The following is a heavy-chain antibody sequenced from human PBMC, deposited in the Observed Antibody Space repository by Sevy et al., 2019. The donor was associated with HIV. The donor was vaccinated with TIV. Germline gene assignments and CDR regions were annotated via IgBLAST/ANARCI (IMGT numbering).Heavy chain of an antibody. CDR1: GFTFRNYV. CDR2: ISDGGGTT. J-gene: IGHJ3*02. Sequence: GGSLRLSCAASGFTFRNYVMNWVRQPPGKGLEWVSVISDGGGTTYYADSVKGRFTISGDDSKSTLYLQMNNLRVEDTAVYFCAKRVAGALAALDIWGQGTMVTVSS. CDR3: AKRVAGALAALDI. V-gene: IGHV3-23*01. D-gene: IGHD3-10*01.